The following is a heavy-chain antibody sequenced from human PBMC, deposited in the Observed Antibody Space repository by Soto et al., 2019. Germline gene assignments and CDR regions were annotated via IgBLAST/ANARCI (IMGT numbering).Heavy chain of an antibody. D-gene: IGHD3-9*01. CDR2: ISSDGSSK. Sequence: GGSLRLSCVASGFTLTNNGMHWVRQAPGQGLEWVAVISSDGSSKYYGDSVRGRFTISRDNSKNTLYLQMNSLRAEDTAVYYCARDRDILTGPPPNYGMDVWGQGTTVTVSS. V-gene: IGHV3-30*03. CDR1: GFTLTNNG. J-gene: IGHJ6*02. CDR3: ARDRDILTGPPPNYGMDV.